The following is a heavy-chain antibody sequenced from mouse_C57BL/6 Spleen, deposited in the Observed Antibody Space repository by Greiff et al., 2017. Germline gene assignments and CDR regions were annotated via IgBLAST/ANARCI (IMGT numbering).Heavy chain of an antibody. D-gene: IGHD2-1*01. J-gene: IGHJ4*01. CDR1: GFSLTSYG. Sequence: VKVVESGPGLVAPSQSLSITCTVSGFSLTSYGVDWVRQSPGKGLEWLGVIWGVGSTNYNSALKSRLSISKDNSKSQVFLKMNSLQTDDTAMYYCATLYGNYAMDYWGQGTSVTVSS. V-gene: IGHV2-6*01. CDR2: IWGVGST. CDR3: ATLYGNYAMDY.